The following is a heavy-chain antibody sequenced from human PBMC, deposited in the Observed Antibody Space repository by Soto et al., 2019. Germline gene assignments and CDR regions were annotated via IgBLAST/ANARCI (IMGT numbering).Heavy chain of an antibody. Sequence: SETLSLTCTVSGGSISSGDYYWSWIRQPPGKGLEWIGYIYYSGSTYYNPSPKSRVTIPVDTSKNQFSLKLSSVTAADTAVYYCARYCSSTSCYTATGSFDYWGQGTLVTVSS. CDR1: GGSISSGDYY. CDR3: ARYCSSTSCYTATGSFDY. D-gene: IGHD2-2*02. J-gene: IGHJ4*02. V-gene: IGHV4-30-4*01. CDR2: IYYSGST.